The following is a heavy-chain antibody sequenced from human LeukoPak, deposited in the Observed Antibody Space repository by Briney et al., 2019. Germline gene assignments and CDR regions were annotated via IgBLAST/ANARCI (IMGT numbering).Heavy chain of an antibody. CDR2: IIPFRNII. CDR1: GGSNYV. J-gene: IGHJ4*02. D-gene: IGHD5-18*01. V-gene: IGHV1-69*04. CDR3: AGRIVDTATLFDY. Sequence: SVKVSCKASGGSNYVISWVRQAPGQGLEWMGRIIPFRNIIDYAQNSQDRATITADKSTSTAYMELSSLRSEDTAVYYCAGRIVDTATLFDYWGQGSLVTVSS.